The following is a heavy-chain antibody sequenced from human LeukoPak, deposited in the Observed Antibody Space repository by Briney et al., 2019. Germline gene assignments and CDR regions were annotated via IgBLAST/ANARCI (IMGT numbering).Heavy chain of an antibody. D-gene: IGHD1-26*01. V-gene: IGHV1-8*01. J-gene: IGHJ4*02. Sequence: GASVTVSCKASGYTFTSYDINWVRQATGQGLEWMGWMNPNSGNTGYAQKFQGRVTMTRNTSISTAYMELSSLRSEDTAVYYCARGLVNGIVGAITGFGYWGQGTLVTVSS. CDR1: GYTFTSYD. CDR2: MNPNSGNT. CDR3: ARGLVNGIVGAITGFGY.